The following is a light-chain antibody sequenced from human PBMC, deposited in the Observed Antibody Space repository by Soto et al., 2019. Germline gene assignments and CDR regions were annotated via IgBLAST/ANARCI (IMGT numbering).Light chain of an antibody. CDR1: RSVSSSF. J-gene: IGKJ1*01. V-gene: IGKV3-20*01. CDR3: QQYGSSPWT. Sequence: EIVLTQSPGTLSLSPGERATLSCRASRSVSSSFLAWYQQKSGQAPRLLIYHASSRATGIPGRFSASGSGTDFTLTISRLEPEDFAVYFCQQYGSSPWTFGQATKVKIK. CDR2: HAS.